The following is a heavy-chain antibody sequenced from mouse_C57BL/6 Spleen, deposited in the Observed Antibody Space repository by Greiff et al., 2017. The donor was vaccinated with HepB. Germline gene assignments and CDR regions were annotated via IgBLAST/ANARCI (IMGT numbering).Heavy chain of an antibody. J-gene: IGHJ3*01. CDR3: ARGYGYAFSY. CDR1: GYTFTSYW. V-gene: IGHV1-50*01. D-gene: IGHD2-2*01. CDR2: IVPSDSYT. Sequence: QVQLQQPGAELVKPGASVKLSCKASGYTFTSYWMQWVKQRPGQGLEWIGEIVPSDSYTNYNQKLKGKSTLTVDTSSSTAYMQLSSLTSEDSAVYYCARGYGYAFSYWGQGTLVTVSA.